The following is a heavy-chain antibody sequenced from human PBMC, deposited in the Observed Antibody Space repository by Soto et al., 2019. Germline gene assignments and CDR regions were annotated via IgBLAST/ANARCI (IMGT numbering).Heavy chain of an antibody. V-gene: IGHV3-15*01. CDR3: TAVKTRCFNPPYTSVM. J-gene: IGHJ3*01. Sequence: GGSLRLFCAASGFTFSNIWMTWVRQAPGKGLEWVGHIKSKADGGTTDYTAPVRGRFTISRDDSKDTLYLQMNSLKVEDTAVYYCTAVKTRCFNPPYTSVMWDRETMHTGSS. CDR2: IKSKADGGTT. CDR1: GFTFSNIW. D-gene: IGHD3-16*01.